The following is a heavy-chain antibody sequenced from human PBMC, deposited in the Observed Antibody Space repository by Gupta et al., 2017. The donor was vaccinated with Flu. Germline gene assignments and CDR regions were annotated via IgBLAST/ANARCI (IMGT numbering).Heavy chain of an antibody. D-gene: IGHD2-2*01. CDR3: ARGTDRSTWSTNFDR. J-gene: IGHJ4*02. CDR2: ISRSGST. V-gene: IGHV4-34*01. Sequence: GKGLKWIGEISRSGSTNYNTSRKSRVTISVDSSKKQFSLRLSYVKAEDTAVYYCARGTDRSTWSTNFDRWGQGTLVTVS.